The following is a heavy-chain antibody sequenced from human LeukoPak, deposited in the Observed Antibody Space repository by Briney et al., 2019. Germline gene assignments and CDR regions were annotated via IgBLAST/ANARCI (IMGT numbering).Heavy chain of an antibody. CDR1: GFTFSNYA. V-gene: IGHV3-23*01. Sequence: GGSLRLSCAASGFTFSNYAMRWVRQAPGKGLEWISGVSGSGDSTYYADSVKGRFTISRDNSKNTLYLQMNSLRAEDTAVYYCARRSGIAVAGAFDYWGQGTLVTVSS. J-gene: IGHJ4*02. CDR2: VSGSGDST. CDR3: ARRSGIAVAGAFDY. D-gene: IGHD6-19*01.